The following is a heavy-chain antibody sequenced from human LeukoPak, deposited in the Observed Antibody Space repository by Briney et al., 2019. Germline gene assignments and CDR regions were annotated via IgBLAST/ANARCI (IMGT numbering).Heavy chain of an antibody. CDR2: ISSSGSTI. CDR1: GFTFSSYS. J-gene: IGHJ4*02. V-gene: IGHV3-48*04. Sequence: PAGSLRLSCAASGFTFSSYSMNWIRQAPGKWLKWVSYISSSGSTIYYADSVKGRFTISRDNAKNSLYLQRNSLRAEDTGVYYCARALSPVRGFDYWGQGTLVTVSS. D-gene: IGHD3-10*01. CDR3: ARALSPVRGFDY.